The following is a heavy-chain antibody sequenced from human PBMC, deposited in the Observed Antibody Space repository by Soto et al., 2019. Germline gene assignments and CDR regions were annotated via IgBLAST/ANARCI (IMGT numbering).Heavy chain of an antibody. D-gene: IGHD3-16*02. CDR2: IWYDGSNK. J-gene: IGHJ1*01. CDR3: ARSSRASGFVGVSYRSPYAELLPH. V-gene: IGHV3-33*01. Sequence: GGSLRLSCAASGFTFSSYGMHWVRQAPGKGLEWVAVIWYDGSNKYYADSVKGRFTISRDNSKNTLYLQMNSLRAEDTAVYYCARSSRASGFVGVSYRSPYAELLPHWGQGSLVTVSS. CDR1: GFTFSSYG.